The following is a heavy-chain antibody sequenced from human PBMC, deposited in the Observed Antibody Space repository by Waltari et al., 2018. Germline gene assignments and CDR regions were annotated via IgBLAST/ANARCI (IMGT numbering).Heavy chain of an antibody. V-gene: IGHV3-74*01. CDR2: LNDEGSGP. CDR3: AREYSNSRYFDY. J-gene: IGHJ4*02. D-gene: IGHD6-6*01. CDR1: GFIFSRYW. Sequence: EVQLVESGGGLVQPGGSLRLSCAASGFIFSRYWMHWVRQAPGKGLVGVARLNDEGSGPTNAASVKGRFSISRDNAKNTLYLQMNSLRAEDTAVYYCAREYSNSRYFDYWGPGTLVTVSS.